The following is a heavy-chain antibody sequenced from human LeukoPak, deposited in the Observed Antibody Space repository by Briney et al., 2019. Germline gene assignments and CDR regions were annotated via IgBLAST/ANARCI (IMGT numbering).Heavy chain of an antibody. CDR1: GYTFTSYG. J-gene: IGHJ3*02. CDR3: ARISVVNHAFDI. Sequence: SVKVSCKASGYTFTSYGISWVRQAPGQGLEWMGGIIPIFGTANYAQKFQGRVTITADESTSTAYMELSSLRSEDTAVYYCARISVVNHAFDIWGQGTMVTVS. D-gene: IGHD4-23*01. V-gene: IGHV1-69*13. CDR2: IIPIFGTA.